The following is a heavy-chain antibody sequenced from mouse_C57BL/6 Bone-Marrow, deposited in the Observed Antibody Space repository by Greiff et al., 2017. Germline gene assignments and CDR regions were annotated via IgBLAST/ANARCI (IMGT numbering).Heavy chain of an antibody. D-gene: IGHD3-2*02. CDR3: ARTAQAAHYFDY. CDR1: GYAFTNYL. CDR2: INPGSGGT. J-gene: IGHJ2*01. V-gene: IGHV1-54*01. Sequence: QVQLKESGAELVRPGTSVKVSCKASGYAFTNYLIEWVKQRPGQGLEWIGVINPGSGGTNYNEKFKGKATLTADKSSSTAYMQLSSLTSEDSAVYLCARTAQAAHYFDYWGQGTTLTVSS.